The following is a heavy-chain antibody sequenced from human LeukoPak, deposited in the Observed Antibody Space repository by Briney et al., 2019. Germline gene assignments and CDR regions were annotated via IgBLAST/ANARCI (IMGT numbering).Heavy chain of an antibody. CDR2: IYYSGST. V-gene: IGHV4-31*03. J-gene: IGHJ4*02. D-gene: IGHD5-18*01. Sequence: SETLSLTCTVSGGSISSGGYYWSWIRQHPGKGLEWIGYIYYSGSTYYNPSLKSRVTISVDTSKNQFSLKLSSVTAADTAVYYCARGDDTAMAPGYFDYWGQGTLVTVSS. CDR1: GGSISSGGYY. CDR3: ARGDDTAMAPGYFDY.